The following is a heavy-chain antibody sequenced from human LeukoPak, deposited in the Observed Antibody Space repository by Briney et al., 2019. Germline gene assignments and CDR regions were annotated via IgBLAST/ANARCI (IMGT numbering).Heavy chain of an antibody. Sequence: ASVKVSCKASGYTFTSYYMHWVRQAPGQGLEWMGIINPSGGSTSYAQKFQGRVTMTRDTSTSTAYMELRSLRSDDTAVYYCARGPVRGYSYGPGYFDYWGQGTLVTVSS. CDR1: GYTFTSYY. D-gene: IGHD5-18*01. V-gene: IGHV1-46*01. CDR2: INPSGGST. J-gene: IGHJ4*02. CDR3: ARGPVRGYSYGPGYFDY.